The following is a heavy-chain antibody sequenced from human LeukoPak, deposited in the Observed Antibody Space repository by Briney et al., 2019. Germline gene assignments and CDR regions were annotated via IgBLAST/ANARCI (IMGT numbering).Heavy chain of an antibody. CDR3: ARSDQGPDY. CDR1: EFSFGSYW. J-gene: IGHJ4*02. Sequence: PGGSLRLSCAASEFSFGSYWMNWVRQAPGKGLEWVAIINQDGSEKNYVDSVKGRFTMSRDNAKNSVYLQMNSLRAEDSSVYYCARSDQGPDYWGQGTLVTVSS. V-gene: IGHV3-7*01. CDR2: INQDGSEK.